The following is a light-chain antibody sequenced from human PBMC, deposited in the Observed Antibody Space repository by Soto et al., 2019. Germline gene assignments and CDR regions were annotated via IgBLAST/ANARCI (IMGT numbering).Light chain of an antibody. CDR3: SSYTSTYIWV. Sequence: QAVLTQPASVSGSPGQSITISCTGTSSDIGSHNFVSWHQQRPGKAPKFIIYGVSNRPSGVSNRFSGSKSGNTASLTISGLQADDEADYYCSSYTSTYIWVFGGGTKVTVL. J-gene: IGLJ3*02. CDR1: SSDIGSHNF. CDR2: GVS. V-gene: IGLV2-14*01.